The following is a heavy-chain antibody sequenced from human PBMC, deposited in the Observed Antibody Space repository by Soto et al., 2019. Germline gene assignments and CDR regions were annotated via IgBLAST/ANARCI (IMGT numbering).Heavy chain of an antibody. D-gene: IGHD2-2*01. CDR1: GDSISSSRYY. V-gene: IGHV4-39*02. Sequence: SETLSLTCTVSGDSISSSRYYWGWVRQPPGKGLEWIGSIYYRGSTYYSPSLKRRVTISVDTSKNLFSLKLSSVPAADTAVYYCARPLPPPTGYCPSASCYHFDYWGQGTLVTVSS. CDR2: IYYRGST. CDR3: ARPLPPPTGYCPSASCYHFDY. J-gene: IGHJ4*02.